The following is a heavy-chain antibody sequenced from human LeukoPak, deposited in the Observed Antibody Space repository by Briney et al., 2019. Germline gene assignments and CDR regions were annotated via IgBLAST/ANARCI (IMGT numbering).Heavy chain of an antibody. D-gene: IGHD4-23*01. Sequence: GRSLRLSCAASGFTFSNYSMNWVRQAPGKGLEWVAYISSTTRSIYYADSVKGRFTISRDNAKNSLYLQMNSLRADDTAVYHCARSRWDSWGQGTLVTVSS. V-gene: IGHV3-48*04. CDR3: ARSRWDS. J-gene: IGHJ4*02. CDR1: GFTFSNYS. CDR2: ISSTTRSI.